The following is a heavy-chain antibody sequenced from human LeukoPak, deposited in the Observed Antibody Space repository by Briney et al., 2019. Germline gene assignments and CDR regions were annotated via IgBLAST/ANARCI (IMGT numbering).Heavy chain of an antibody. CDR2: IIPIFGTA. D-gene: IGHD3-22*01. V-gene: IGHV1-69*13. J-gene: IGHJ4*02. CDR3: ARGPNYYDSSGYYRGDY. Sequence: SVKVSCKASGGTFSSYAISWVRQAPGQGLEWMGGIIPIFGTANYAQKFQGRVTITADESTSTAYMELSSLRSEDTAVYYCARGPNYYDSSGYYRGDYWGQGTLVTVSS. CDR1: GGTFSSYA.